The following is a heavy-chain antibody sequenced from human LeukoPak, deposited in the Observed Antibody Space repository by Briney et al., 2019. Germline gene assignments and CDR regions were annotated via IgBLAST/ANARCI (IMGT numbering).Heavy chain of an antibody. Sequence: GESLKISCKGSGYSFTSYWISWVRQMPGKGLEWMGRIDPSDSYTNYSPSFQGHVTISADKSISTAYLQWSSLRASDTAMYYCATLHISDEQNAFDIWGQGTMVTVSS. V-gene: IGHV5-10-1*01. CDR3: ATLHISDEQNAFDI. J-gene: IGHJ3*02. CDR2: IDPSDSYT. D-gene: IGHD6-13*01. CDR1: GYSFTSYW.